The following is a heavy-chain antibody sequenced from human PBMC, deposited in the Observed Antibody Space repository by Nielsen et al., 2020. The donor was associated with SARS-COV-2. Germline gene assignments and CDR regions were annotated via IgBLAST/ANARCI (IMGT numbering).Heavy chain of an antibody. CDR1: GFTFSSHA. D-gene: IGHD4-11*01. CDR3: ARETIDYTSSFVDH. V-gene: IGHV3-30*04. J-gene: IGHJ5*02. Sequence: GESLKISCAASGFTFSSHAMHWVRQAPGKGLEWLAIVSYNGNEHYADSVKGRFTISRDNSKDTLFLQLNSLRPEDTGVYFCARETIDYTSSFVDHWGQGTLVTVSA. CDR2: VSYNGNE.